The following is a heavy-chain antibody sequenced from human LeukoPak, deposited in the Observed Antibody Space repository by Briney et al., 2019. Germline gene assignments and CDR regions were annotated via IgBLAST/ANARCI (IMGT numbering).Heavy chain of an antibody. CDR3: ARVGYYGSGAPNHAFDI. J-gene: IGHJ3*02. CDR1: GYTFTGYY. V-gene: IGHV1-2*02. CDR2: ITTTGGGT. D-gene: IGHD3-10*01. Sequence: GSLEVSCKASGYTFTGYYMHWVRQAPGQGLEWMGWITTTGGGTNYEQKFQGRVTMTRDTSISTAYMELSRLRSDDTAVYYCARVGYYGSGAPNHAFDIWGQGTMVTVSS.